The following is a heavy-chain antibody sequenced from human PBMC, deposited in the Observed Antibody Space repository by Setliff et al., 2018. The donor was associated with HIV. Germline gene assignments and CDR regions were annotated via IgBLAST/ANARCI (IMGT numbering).Heavy chain of an antibody. D-gene: IGHD3-3*01. J-gene: IGHJ3*02. Sequence: SVKVSCKSFGDTLTTYAISWVRQAPGQGLEWMGGIIPILGTINYAQKFQGRVTITADESTSTAYMELSTLRSEDTAVYFCTSYYTDYPRAFDIWGQGTMVTVSS. CDR1: GDTLTTYA. V-gene: IGHV1-69*13. CDR2: IIPILGTI. CDR3: TSYYTDYPRAFDI.